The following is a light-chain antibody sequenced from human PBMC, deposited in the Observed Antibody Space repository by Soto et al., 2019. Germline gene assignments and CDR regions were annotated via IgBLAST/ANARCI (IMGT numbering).Light chain of an antibody. V-gene: IGLV3-21*02. Sequence: SYELTQPPSVSVAPGQTARITCGGNNIGTYSVHWYQQRPGQAPVLVVYDDSARPSGIPERFSGSNSGNTATLTISRVEAGDEADYYCQVWDSSSNHPRYVFGTGTKLTVL. CDR1: NIGTYS. J-gene: IGLJ1*01. CDR2: DDS. CDR3: QVWDSSSNHPRYV.